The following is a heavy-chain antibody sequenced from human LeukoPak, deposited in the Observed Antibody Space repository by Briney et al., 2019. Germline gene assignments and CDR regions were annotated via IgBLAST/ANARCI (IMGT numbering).Heavy chain of an antibody. CDR2: ISSSSSTI. V-gene: IGHV3-48*01. Sequence: GGSLRLSCAASGFTFSSYTMNWVRQAPGKGLEWVSYISSSSSTIYYTDSVKGRFTISRDNAENSLYLQMNSLRAKDTAVYYCARGVNWDYIDYWGQGTLVTVSS. CDR1: GFTFSSYT. D-gene: IGHD1-1*01. J-gene: IGHJ4*02. CDR3: ARGVNWDYIDY.